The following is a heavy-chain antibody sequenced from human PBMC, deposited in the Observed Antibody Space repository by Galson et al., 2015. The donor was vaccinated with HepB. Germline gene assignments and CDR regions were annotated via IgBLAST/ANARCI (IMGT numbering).Heavy chain of an antibody. D-gene: IGHD4-17*01. V-gene: IGHV1-8*01. J-gene: IGHJ6*03. CDR3: ARGGTVNYYYYYYMDV. Sequence: SVKVSCKASGYTFTSYDINWVRQATGQGLEWMGWMNPNSGNTGYAQKFQGRVTMTRNTSISTAYMELSSLRSEDTAVYYCARGGTVNYYYYYYMDVWGKGTTVTVSS. CDR2: MNPNSGNT. CDR1: GYTFTSYD.